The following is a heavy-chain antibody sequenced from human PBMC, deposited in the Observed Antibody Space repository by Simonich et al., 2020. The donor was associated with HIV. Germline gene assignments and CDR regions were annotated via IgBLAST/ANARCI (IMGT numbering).Heavy chain of an antibody. CDR2: ISYDGSNK. V-gene: IGHV3-30*07. CDR1: GFTFSSYA. Sequence: QVQLVESGGGVVQPVRSLRLSCAASGFTFSSYAMHWVRQAPGKGLEWVAVISYDGSNKYYADSVKGRFTISRDNSKNTLYLKMNSLRAEDTAVYYCASGGSISSVWADDYWGQGTLVTVSS. CDR3: ASGGSISSVWADDY. J-gene: IGHJ4*02. D-gene: IGHD3-16*01.